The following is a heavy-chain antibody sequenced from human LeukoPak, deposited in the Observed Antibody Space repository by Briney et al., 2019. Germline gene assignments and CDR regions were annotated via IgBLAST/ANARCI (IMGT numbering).Heavy chain of an antibody. V-gene: IGHV3-30*18. CDR1: GFTFNRYG. D-gene: IGHD2-21*02. CDR3: AKDEGTSCGGDCPLDY. CDR2: IGYDGSNK. J-gene: IGHJ4*02. Sequence: PGGSLRLSCATPGFTFNRYGMHWVRQAPGKGLEWAAVIGYDGSNKYYADSVKGRFTISRDGSKKTLYLQVSSLRAEDTAVYYCAKDEGTSCGGDCPLDYWGQGTLVTVSS.